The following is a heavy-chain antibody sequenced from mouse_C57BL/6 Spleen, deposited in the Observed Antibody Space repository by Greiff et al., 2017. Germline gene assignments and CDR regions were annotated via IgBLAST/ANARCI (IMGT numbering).Heavy chain of an antibody. J-gene: IGHJ2*01. CDR1: GYTFTSYW. D-gene: IGHD1-1*01. CDR2: INPSNGYT. CDR3: ARGLYYGRDD. V-gene: IGHV1-7*01. Sequence: VQLQQSGAELAKPGASVKLSCKASGYTFTSYWMHWVKQRPGQGLEWIGYINPSNGYTKYNQKFKGKATLPADTSSSTAYMQLSSLTYEDSAVXYWARGLYYGRDDWGQGTTLTVSS.